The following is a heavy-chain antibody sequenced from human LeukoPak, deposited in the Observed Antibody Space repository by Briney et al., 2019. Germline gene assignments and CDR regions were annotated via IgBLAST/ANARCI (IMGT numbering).Heavy chain of an antibody. CDR1: GGSISSGSHY. J-gene: IGHJ4*02. V-gene: IGHV4-39*07. Sequence: SETLSLTCTVSGGSISSGSHYWGWIRQSPGKGLEWIGNFGNVDYSGNTYYNPSLKSRVTISINKPDNQFSLRLNSVTAADTAVYYCARNLLWFEGVPRGFDLWGQGALVTVSS. CDR2: FGNVDYSGNT. D-gene: IGHD3-10*01. CDR3: ARNLLWFEGVPRGFDL.